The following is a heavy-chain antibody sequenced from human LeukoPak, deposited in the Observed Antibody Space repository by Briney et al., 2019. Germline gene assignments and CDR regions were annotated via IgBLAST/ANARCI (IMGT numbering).Heavy chain of an antibody. J-gene: IGHJ5*02. Sequence: GGSLRLSCATSRFTFSDHHMDWVRQAPGMGLEWVGRSMDKANSYSTEYATSVKGRFTISRDDSKNSLYLQMNSLRTEDTAVYYCARGGVTMVRGVTKPSNWFDPWGQGTLVTVSS. V-gene: IGHV3-72*01. D-gene: IGHD3-10*01. CDR1: RFTFSDHH. CDR2: SMDKANSYST. CDR3: ARGGVTMVRGVTKPSNWFDP.